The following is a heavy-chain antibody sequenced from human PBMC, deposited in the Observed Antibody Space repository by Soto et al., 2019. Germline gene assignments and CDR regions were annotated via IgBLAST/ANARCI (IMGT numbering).Heavy chain of an antibody. D-gene: IGHD6-13*01. Sequence: SETLSLTCTVSGGSISSGACYWSWIRQHPGKGLEWIGYIYYSGTTYYNPSLTSRVTMLVDTSKNQFSLKLSSVTAADTAVYYCARDDRQLVPIGGYYYYAMDVWGQGTTVT. J-gene: IGHJ6*02. V-gene: IGHV4-31*03. CDR3: ARDDRQLVPIGGYYYYAMDV. CDR1: GGSISSGACY. CDR2: IYYSGTT.